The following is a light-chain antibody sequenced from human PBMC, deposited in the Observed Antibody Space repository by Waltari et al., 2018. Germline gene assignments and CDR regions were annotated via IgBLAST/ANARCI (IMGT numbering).Light chain of an antibody. V-gene: IGKV1-5*03. CDR3: QQYSSFST. CDR1: QSVGTW. CDR2: MAS. J-gene: IGKJ2*01. Sequence: DCQLTQSPPTLSAYVGHRVTISCRASQSVGTWLAWYQQKPGKGPKLLIYMASSLDSGVPSRFSGSGSGTDFTLTISSLQPDDFATYSCQQYSSFSTFGQGTKV.